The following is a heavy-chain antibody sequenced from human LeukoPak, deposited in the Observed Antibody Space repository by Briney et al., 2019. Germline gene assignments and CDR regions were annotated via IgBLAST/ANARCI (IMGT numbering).Heavy chain of an antibody. J-gene: IGHJ3*02. CDR2: ISYDGSNK. CDR1: EFTFSSYA. CDR3: ARGPWGDYGAYPDAFDI. Sequence: PGGSLRLSCAASEFTFSSYAMHWVRQAPGKGLEWVAVISYDGSNKYYADSVKGRFTISRDNSKNTLYLQMNSLRAEDTAVYYCARGPWGDYGAYPDAFDIWGQGTMVTVSS. V-gene: IGHV3-30-3*01. D-gene: IGHD4-17*01.